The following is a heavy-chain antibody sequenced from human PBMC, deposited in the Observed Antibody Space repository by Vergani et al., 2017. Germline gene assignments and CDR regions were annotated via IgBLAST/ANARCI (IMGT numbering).Heavy chain of an antibody. V-gene: IGHV3-33*01. CDR1: GFTFSSHG. Sequence: QVQLVESEGGVVQPGRSLTLSCVASGFTFSSHGMHWVRQAPGKGLEWVAVIWYDGSNKYYVDSVKGRFTISRDNAKNSLYLQMNSLRAEDTAVYYCARELWFGEYTPLGYWGQGTLVTVSS. CDR2: IWYDGSNK. D-gene: IGHD3-10*01. J-gene: IGHJ4*02. CDR3: ARELWFGEYTPLGY.